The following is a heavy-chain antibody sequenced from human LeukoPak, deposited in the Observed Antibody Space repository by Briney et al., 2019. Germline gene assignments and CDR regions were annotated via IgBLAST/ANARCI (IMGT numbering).Heavy chain of an antibody. D-gene: IGHD3-22*01. CDR1: GFTFNSFT. V-gene: IGHV3-21*01. CDR3: ARVEKKYYYDTSSYFDY. Sequence: PGGSLRLSCAASGFTFNSFTMNWVRQAPGKGLEWVSSISSSSSYIYYADSVKGRFTISRDNAKNSLYLQMNSLRAEDTAVYYCARVEKKYYYDTSSYFDYWGQGTLVTVSS. CDR2: ISSSSSYI. J-gene: IGHJ4*02.